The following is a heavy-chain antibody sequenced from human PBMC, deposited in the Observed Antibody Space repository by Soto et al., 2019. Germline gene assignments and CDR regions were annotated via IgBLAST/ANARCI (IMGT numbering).Heavy chain of an antibody. Sequence: ASVKVSCKASGYTFTSYGISWVRQAPGQGLEWMGWISAYNGNTNYAQKLQGRVTMTTDTSTSTAYMELRSLRSDDTAVYYCARVPENCGGDRALLLEFAPWGQGTLVTVSS. D-gene: IGHD2-21*02. J-gene: IGHJ5*02. CDR1: GYTFTSYG. CDR2: ISAYNGNT. V-gene: IGHV1-18*01. CDR3: ARVPENCGGDRALLLEFAP.